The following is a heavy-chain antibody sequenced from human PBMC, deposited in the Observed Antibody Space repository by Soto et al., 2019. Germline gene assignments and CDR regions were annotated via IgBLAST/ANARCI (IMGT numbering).Heavy chain of an antibody. CDR2: TRNKANSYTT. CDR1: GFTFSDHY. J-gene: IGHJ3*01. CDR3: ARGGNTYYYGSGSYDAFDL. D-gene: IGHD3-10*01. Sequence: EVQLVESGGGLVQPGGSLRLSCAASGFTFSDHYMDWVRQAPGKGLEWVGRTRNKANSYTTEYAASVKGRFTISRDDSKNSLYLQMNSLKTEDTAVYYCARGGNTYYYGSGSYDAFDLWGQGTMVTVSS. V-gene: IGHV3-72*01.